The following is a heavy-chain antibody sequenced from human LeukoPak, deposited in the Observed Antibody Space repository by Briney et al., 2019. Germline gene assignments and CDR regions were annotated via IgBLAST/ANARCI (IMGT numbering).Heavy chain of an antibody. CDR2: ISAYNGNT. D-gene: IGHD5-24*01. Sequence: ASVKVSCKASGYTFTGYYMHWVRQAPGQGLEWMGWISAYNGNTNYAQKLQGRVTMTTDTSTSTAYMELRSLRSDDTAVYYCARRRDGYNYSDYWGQGTLVTVSS. J-gene: IGHJ4*02. V-gene: IGHV1-18*04. CDR3: ARRRDGYNYSDY. CDR1: GYTFTGYY.